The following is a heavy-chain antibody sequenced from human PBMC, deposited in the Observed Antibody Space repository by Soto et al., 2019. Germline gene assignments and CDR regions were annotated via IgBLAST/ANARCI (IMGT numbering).Heavy chain of an antibody. CDR1: GASFSGYY. J-gene: IGHJ4*02. Sequence: PSETLSLTCAVHGASFSGYYWSWVRQSPGKGLEWIGEITHSGTTNYSPSLKSRVTISVDTSKNHFFLSLRSATAADTATYYCARGTRALITSFFAYWGQGIPVTVSS. D-gene: IGHD1-20*01. V-gene: IGHV4-34*01. CDR2: ITHSGTT. CDR3: ARGTRALITSFFAY.